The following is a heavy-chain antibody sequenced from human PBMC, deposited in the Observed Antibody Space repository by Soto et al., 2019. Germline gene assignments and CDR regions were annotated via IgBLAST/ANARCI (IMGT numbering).Heavy chain of an antibody. J-gene: IGHJ4*02. CDR3: ARPPQGADSSGYYAYFDY. V-gene: IGHV1-69*13. Sequence: AASVKVSCKASGGTFSSYAISWVRQAPGQGLEWMGGIIPIFGTANYAQKFQGRVTITADESTSAAYMELSSLRSEDTAVYYCARPPQGADSSGYYAYFDYWGQGTLVTVSS. D-gene: IGHD3-22*01. CDR1: GGTFSSYA. CDR2: IIPIFGTA.